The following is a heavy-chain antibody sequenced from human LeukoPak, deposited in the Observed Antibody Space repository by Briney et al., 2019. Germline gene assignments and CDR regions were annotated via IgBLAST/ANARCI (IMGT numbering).Heavy chain of an antibody. J-gene: IGHJ4*02. CDR2: ISACNGNT. CDR3: ARDLWCSGGSCYSVLGY. Sequence: ASVKVSCKASGYTFTSYGISWVRQAPGQGLEWMGWISACNGNTNYAQKLQGRVTMTTDTSTSTAYMELRSLRSDDTAVYYCARDLWCSGGSCYSVLGYWGQGTLVTVSS. V-gene: IGHV1-18*01. CDR1: GYTFTSYG. D-gene: IGHD2-15*01.